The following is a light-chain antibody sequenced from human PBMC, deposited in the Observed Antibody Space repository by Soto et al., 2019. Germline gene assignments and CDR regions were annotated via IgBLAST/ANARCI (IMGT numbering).Light chain of an antibody. Sequence: DIVMTQSPESLAVSLGERATINCKSSQSVFYSSNNKNYLTWYQQKPGQPPKLLIHWASTRESGVPDRFSGSGSETDFTLTISGLQAEDVAVYYCQQYYSLPLTFGGGTKVEIK. CDR3: QQYYSLPLT. CDR1: QSVFYSSNNKNY. V-gene: IGKV4-1*01. J-gene: IGKJ4*01. CDR2: WAS.